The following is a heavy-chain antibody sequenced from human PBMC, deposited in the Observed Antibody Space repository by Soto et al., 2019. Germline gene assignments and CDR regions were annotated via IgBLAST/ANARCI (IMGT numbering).Heavy chain of an antibody. J-gene: IGHJ6*02. Sequence: SQTLSLTCAISWDSVSGNSAAWNWIRQSPSRGLEWLGRTYYRAKWYNDYAVSVKSRITINPDTSKNQFSLQLNSVTPEDTAVYYCARDKLDSWNDLLPGRAGYSYSGMDVRGHETRVRVSS. CDR3: ARDKLDSWNDLLPGRAGYSYSGMDV. D-gene: IGHD1-1*01. V-gene: IGHV6-1*01. CDR2: TYYRAKWYN. CDR1: WDSVSGNSAA.